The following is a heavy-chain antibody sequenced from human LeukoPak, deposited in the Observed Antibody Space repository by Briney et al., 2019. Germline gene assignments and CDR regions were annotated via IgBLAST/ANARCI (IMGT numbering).Heavy chain of an antibody. V-gene: IGHV1-2*06. J-gene: IGHJ4*02. Sequence: ASVKVSCKASGYTFTGYYIHWVRQAPGQGLEWMGHINPNNGGTNYAQKFQGRVTMTRDTSINTAYMELNSLRSDDTAIYYCARDHLVAAGSGGWGQGTLVTVSS. CDR1: GYTFTGYY. CDR2: INPNNGGT. D-gene: IGHD6-13*01. CDR3: ARDHLVAAGSGG.